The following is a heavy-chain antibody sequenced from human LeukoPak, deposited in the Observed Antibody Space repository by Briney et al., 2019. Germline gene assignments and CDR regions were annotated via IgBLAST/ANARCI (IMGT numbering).Heavy chain of an antibody. Sequence: WETLSLTCAVYGGSFSGYHGRWIPQPRGKGREWIGEINHSGSTNYNPTLKSRVTISVDTSKNQFSLKLSSVTAADTAVYYCARVVGRYFDWFSSGWFDPWGQGTLVTVSS. J-gene: IGHJ5*02. CDR2: INHSGST. D-gene: IGHD3-9*01. V-gene: IGHV4-34*01. CDR3: ARVVGRYFDWFSSGWFDP. CDR1: GGSFSGYH.